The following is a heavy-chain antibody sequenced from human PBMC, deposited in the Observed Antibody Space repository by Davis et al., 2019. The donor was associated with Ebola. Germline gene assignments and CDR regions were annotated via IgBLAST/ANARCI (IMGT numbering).Heavy chain of an antibody. CDR3: AKVGPYSTGWYYFDY. Sequence: GGSLRLSCAASGFTFSSYGMHWVRQAPGKGLEWVAVISYDGSNKYYADSVKGRFTISRDNSKNTMYLQMTSLRAEDTAVYYCAKVGPYSTGWYYFDYWGQGTLVTVSS. V-gene: IGHV3-30*18. CDR2: ISYDGSNK. CDR1: GFTFSSYG. D-gene: IGHD6-19*01. J-gene: IGHJ4*02.